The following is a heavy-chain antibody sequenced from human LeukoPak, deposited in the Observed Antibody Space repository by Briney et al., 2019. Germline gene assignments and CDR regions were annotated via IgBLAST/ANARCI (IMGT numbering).Heavy chain of an antibody. CDR2: IYHSGST. CDR3: ARVVVPAAPPCFDY. V-gene: IGHV4-38-2*02. J-gene: IGHJ4*02. Sequence: SETLSLTCTVSGYSISSGYYWGWIRQPPGKGLEWIGSIYHSGSTYYTPSLKSRVTISVDTSKNQFSLKLRSVTAAGTAVYYCARVVVPAAPPCFDYWGQGTLVTVSS. CDR1: GYSISSGYY. D-gene: IGHD2-2*01.